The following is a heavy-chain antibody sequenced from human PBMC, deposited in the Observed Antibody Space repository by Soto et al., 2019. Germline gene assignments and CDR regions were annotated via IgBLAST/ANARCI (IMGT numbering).Heavy chain of an antibody. Sequence: EASVKVSCKASGYTFTSYYMHWVRQAPGQGLEWMGIINPSGGSTSYAQKFQGRVTMTRDTSTSTVYMELSSLRSEDTAVYYCARERSESDYYYYYGMDVWGQGTTVTVSS. CDR1: GYTFTSYY. D-gene: IGHD3-10*01. V-gene: IGHV1-46*01. CDR2: INPSGGST. CDR3: ARERSESDYYYYYGMDV. J-gene: IGHJ6*02.